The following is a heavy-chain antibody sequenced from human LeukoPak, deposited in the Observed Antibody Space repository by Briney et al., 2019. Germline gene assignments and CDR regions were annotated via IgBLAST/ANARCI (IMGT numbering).Heavy chain of an antibody. CDR1: GFTFSNAW. CDR2: IKSKTDGGTT. Sequence: GGSLRLSCAASGFTFSNAWMSWVRQAPGKGLDWVGRIKSKTDGGTTDYAAPVKGRFTISRDDSKNTLYLQMNSLKTEDTAVYYCTTDLIRFLEWLFNYWGQGTLVTVSS. V-gene: IGHV3-15*01. J-gene: IGHJ4*02. CDR3: TTDLIRFLEWLFNY. D-gene: IGHD3-3*01.